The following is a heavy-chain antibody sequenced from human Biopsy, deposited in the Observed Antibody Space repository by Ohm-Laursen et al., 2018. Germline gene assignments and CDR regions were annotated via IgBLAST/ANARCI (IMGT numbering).Heavy chain of an antibody. Sequence: SLRLSCAATGFTFSSYGMLWVRQAPGKGLEWVAAIWYDGSNKNYADSVKGRFTISRDNSKNTLYLQMNSLRGEDTAVYYCARCMTGGSNYYFHHCGQGTLVTVSS. CDR3: ARCMTGGSNYYFHH. J-gene: IGHJ4*02. CDR2: IWYDGSNK. V-gene: IGHV3-33*08. CDR1: GFTFSSYG. D-gene: IGHD2-8*01.